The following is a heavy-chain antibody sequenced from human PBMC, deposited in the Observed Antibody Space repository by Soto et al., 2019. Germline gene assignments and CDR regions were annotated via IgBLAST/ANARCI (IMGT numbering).Heavy chain of an antibody. CDR3: VREPYTNSERIDY. D-gene: IGHD2-8*01. V-gene: IGHV1-46*01. CDR2: IYCSSGSA. Sequence: QVQLVQSGAEVANPGASVKVSCRASGYTFTTFYVHWMRQAHGQGLEWVGMIYCSSGSATYAQKFRGIVPMTRDASTGTVDMELSSLRSEDTAIYYGVREPYTNSERIDYWGPGTLVTVSS. J-gene: IGHJ4*02. CDR1: GYTFTTFY.